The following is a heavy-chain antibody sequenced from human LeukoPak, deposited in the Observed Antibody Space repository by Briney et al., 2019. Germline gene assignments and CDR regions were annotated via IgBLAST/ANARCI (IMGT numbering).Heavy chain of an antibody. CDR1: GFTVSSNY. CDR3: ATRGIVVVPSAKRRAEYFQH. CDR2: IYSGGST. D-gene: IGHD2-2*01. V-gene: IGHV3-53*01. Sequence: GGSLRLSCAASGFTVSSNYMSWVRQAPGKGLEWVSVIYSGGSTYYADSVKGRFTISRDNSKNTLYLQMNSLRAEDTAVYYCATRGIVVVPSAKRRAEYFQHWGQGTLVTVSS. J-gene: IGHJ1*01.